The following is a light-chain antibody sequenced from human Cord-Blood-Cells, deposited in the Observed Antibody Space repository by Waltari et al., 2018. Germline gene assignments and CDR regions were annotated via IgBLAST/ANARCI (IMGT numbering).Light chain of an antibody. CDR1: SLRSYY. J-gene: IGLJ1*01. CDR3: NSRDSSGNHPFYV. CDR2: GKN. V-gene: IGLV3-19*01. Sequence: SSELTQDPAVSVALGQTVRITCQGDSLRSYYASWYQQKPGQAPVLVIYGKNNRPSGIPDRFSGSSSGKPASLTITGAQAEDEADYYCNSRDSSGNHPFYVFGTGTKVTVL.